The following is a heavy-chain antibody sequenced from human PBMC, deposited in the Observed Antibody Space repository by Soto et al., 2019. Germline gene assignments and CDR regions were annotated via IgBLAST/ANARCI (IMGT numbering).Heavy chain of an antibody. J-gene: IGHJ4*02. D-gene: IGHD6-6*01. CDR2: ITSISSTI. Sequence: GGSLRLSCAASGFSFSDYSMNWLRQAPGKGPEWVSYITSISSTIYYADSVKGRFTISRDNARNTLYLQMNSLRAEVTAVYYCAKVSGFRAARKDFDYWGQGTLVTVSS. V-gene: IGHV3-48*01. CDR3: AKVSGFRAARKDFDY. CDR1: GFSFSDYS.